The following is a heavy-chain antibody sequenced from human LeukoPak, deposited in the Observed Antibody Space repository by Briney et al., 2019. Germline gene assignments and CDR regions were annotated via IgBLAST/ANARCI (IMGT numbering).Heavy chain of an antibody. V-gene: IGHV4-59*01. Sequence: SETLSLTCTVSGGSISSYYWSWIRQPPGKGLEWIGYIYYSGSTNYNPSLKSRVTISVDTSKNQFSLKLSSVTAAGTAVYYCAREVSSSWYYFDYWGQGTLVTVSS. J-gene: IGHJ4*02. CDR3: AREVSSSWYYFDY. D-gene: IGHD6-13*01. CDR1: GGSISSYY. CDR2: IYYSGST.